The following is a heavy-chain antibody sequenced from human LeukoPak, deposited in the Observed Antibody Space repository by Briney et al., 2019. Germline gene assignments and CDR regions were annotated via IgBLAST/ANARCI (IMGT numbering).Heavy chain of an antibody. J-gene: IGHJ5*02. D-gene: IGHD1-26*01. CDR1: GYIFTGYY. CDR3: ARDNSVGDNAWWFDP. CDR2: INPTGGST. V-gene: IGHV1-46*01. Sequence: ASVKVSCKASGYIFTGYYIHWVRQAPGQGLEWMGPINPTGGSTGYAQKFQGRVTMTRDMSTSTDYMELSSLRSEDTAIYYCARDNSVGDNAWWFDPWGQGTLVTVSS.